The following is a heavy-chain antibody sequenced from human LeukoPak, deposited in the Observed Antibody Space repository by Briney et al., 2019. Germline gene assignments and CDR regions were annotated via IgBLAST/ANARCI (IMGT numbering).Heavy chain of an antibody. D-gene: IGHD3-22*01. V-gene: IGHV4-4*02. CDR2: IYHNGNT. CDR3: ARPRSSSGYTNWFDP. J-gene: IGHJ5*02. Sequence: SGTLSLTCAVSGDSISTNNWWTWVRQPPEKGLQWIGDIYHNGNTNYNPSLKSRVTISVDTSKNQFSLKLSSVTAADTAVYYCARPRSSSGYTNWFDPWGQGTLVTVSS. CDR1: GDSISTNNW.